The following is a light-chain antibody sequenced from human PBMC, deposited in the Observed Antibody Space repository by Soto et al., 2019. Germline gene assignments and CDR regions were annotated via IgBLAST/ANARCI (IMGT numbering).Light chain of an antibody. CDR2: YDD. CDR3: AAWDDRLNGPV. J-gene: IGLJ2*01. CDR1: SSNLGNNA. V-gene: IGLV1-36*01. Sequence: QSVLTQPPSVSEAPRQRVTISCSGSSSNLGNNAVNWYQQLPGKAPKLLIYYDDLLASGVSDRFSGSNSGTSASLAISGLQSYDEAEYYCAAWDDRLNGPVFGGGTKVTVL.